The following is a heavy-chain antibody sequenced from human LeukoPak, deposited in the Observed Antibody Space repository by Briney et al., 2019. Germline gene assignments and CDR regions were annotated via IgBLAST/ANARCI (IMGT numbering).Heavy chain of an antibody. Sequence: PSETLSLTCTVSGGSLTSYYWSWIRQPPGKGLEWIGCIYYTGTTNYNPSLKSRVTISVDTSKNQFSLKLSSVTAADTAVYYCARAYSSSWYYFDYWGQGTLVTVSS. D-gene: IGHD6-13*01. J-gene: IGHJ4*02. V-gene: IGHV4-59*01. CDR3: ARAYSSSWYYFDY. CDR1: GGSLTSYY. CDR2: IYYTGTT.